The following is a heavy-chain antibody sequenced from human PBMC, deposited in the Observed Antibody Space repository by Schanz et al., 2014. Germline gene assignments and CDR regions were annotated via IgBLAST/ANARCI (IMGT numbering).Heavy chain of an antibody. CDR1: GFTFSSYA. Sequence: EMQLLESGGGLAQPGGSLRLSCAASGFTFSSYAMSWVRQAPGKGLVWVARINSVGSNTDYADSVTGRFTISRDNAKNTLYLQMNTLRAEDTAVYYCARKMKLGVYGGKGHDSLDIWGQGTMVTVSS. D-gene: IGHD4-17*01. CDR3: ARKMKLGVYGGKGHDSLDI. V-gene: IGHV3-74*02. J-gene: IGHJ3*02. CDR2: INSVGSNT.